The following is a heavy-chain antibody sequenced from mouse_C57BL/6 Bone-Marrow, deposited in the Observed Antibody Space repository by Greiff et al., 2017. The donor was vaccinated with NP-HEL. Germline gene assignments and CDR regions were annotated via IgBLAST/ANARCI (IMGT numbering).Heavy chain of an antibody. J-gene: IGHJ4*01. V-gene: IGHV1-15*01. D-gene: IGHD2-3*01. CDR2: IDPETGGT. Sequence: VQLQQSGAELVRPGASVTLSCKASGYTFTDYEMHWVKQTPVHGLEWIGAIDPETGGTAYNQKFKGKAILTADKSSSTAYMELRSLTSEDSDVYYCTKGWPYAMDYWGQGTSVTVSS. CDR3: TKGWPYAMDY. CDR1: GYTFTDYE.